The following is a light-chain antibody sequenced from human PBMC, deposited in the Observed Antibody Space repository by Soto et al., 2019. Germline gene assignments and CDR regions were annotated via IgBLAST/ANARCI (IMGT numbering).Light chain of an antibody. CDR1: QTISSS. Sequence: DLQMTQSPSSLSASVGDRVTITCRAGQTISSSLNWYQQKPGGAPKLLIYAASSLQSGVPSRFSGSGSGTDFTLTISSLQPEDFASYYCQQSDITPYTFGQGTKLEIK. CDR2: AAS. J-gene: IGKJ2*01. CDR3: QQSDITPYT. V-gene: IGKV1-39*01.